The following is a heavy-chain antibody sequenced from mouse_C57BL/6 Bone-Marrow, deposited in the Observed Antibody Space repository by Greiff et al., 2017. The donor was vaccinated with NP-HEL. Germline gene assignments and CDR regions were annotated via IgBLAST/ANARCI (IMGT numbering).Heavy chain of an antibody. Sequence: EVKLVESEGGLVQPGSSMKLSCTASGFTFSDYYMAWVRQVPEKGLEWVANINYDGSSTYYLDSLKSRFIISRDNAKNILYLQMSSLKSEDTATYYCAGGYGSSPWFAYWGQGTLVTVSA. CDR3: AGGYGSSPWFAY. CDR2: INYDGSST. J-gene: IGHJ3*01. CDR1: GFTFSDYY. V-gene: IGHV5-16*01. D-gene: IGHD1-1*01.